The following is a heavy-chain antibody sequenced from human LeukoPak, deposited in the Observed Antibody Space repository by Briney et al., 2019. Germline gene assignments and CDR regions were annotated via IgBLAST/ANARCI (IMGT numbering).Heavy chain of an antibody. CDR3: ARGTTVTTFYYYMDV. CDR1: GYTFTSYG. CDR2: ISAYNGNT. V-gene: IGHV1-18*01. Sequence: ASVKVSCKASGYTFTSYGISWVRQAPGQGLEWMGWISAYNGNTNYAQKFQGRVTITADESTSTAYMELSSLRSEDTAVYYCARGTTVTTFYYYMDVWGKGTTVTISS. J-gene: IGHJ6*03. D-gene: IGHD4-17*01.